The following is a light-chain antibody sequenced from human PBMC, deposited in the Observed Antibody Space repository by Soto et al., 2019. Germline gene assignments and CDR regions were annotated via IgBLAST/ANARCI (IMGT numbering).Light chain of an antibody. CDR3: MQATQYRPYT. CDR2: KVS. Sequence: DIVLTQTPLSSPVTLGQPASISCRSSQSLVHSDGNTYLSWFHQRPGQPPRLLIDKVSNRFSGVPDRFSGSGAGTDFTLKISRVEAEDVGIYFCMQATQYRPYTFGQGTKLKIK. J-gene: IGKJ2*01. CDR1: QSLVHSDGNTY. V-gene: IGKV2-24*01.